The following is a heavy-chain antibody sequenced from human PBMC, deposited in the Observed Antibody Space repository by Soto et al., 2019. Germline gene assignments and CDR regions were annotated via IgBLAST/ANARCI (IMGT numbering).Heavy chain of an antibody. J-gene: IGHJ4*02. V-gene: IGHV3-21*01. CDR2: ISSSSSYI. D-gene: IGHD4-17*01. Sequence: PGGSLRLSCAASGFTFSSYSMNWVRQAPGKGLEWVSSISSSSSYIYYADSVKGRFTISRDNAKNSLYLQMNSLRAEDTAVYYCAREHVDYEGPYYFDYWGQGTLVTVSS. CDR1: GFTFSSYS. CDR3: AREHVDYEGPYYFDY.